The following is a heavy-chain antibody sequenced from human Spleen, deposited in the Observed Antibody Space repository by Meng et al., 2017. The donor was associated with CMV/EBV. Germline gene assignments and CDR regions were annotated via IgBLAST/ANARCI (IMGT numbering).Heavy chain of an antibody. Sequence: QVQLQQWGAGLLKPSETLSLTCAVYGGSFSGYYWSWIRQPPGKGLEWIGEINHSGSTNYNPSLKSRVTISVDTSKNQFSLKLSSVTAADTAVYYCARGQLVRRYSWFDPWGQVTLVTVSS. CDR2: INHSGST. CDR3: ARGQLVRRYSWFDP. CDR1: GGSFSGYY. D-gene: IGHD6-13*01. V-gene: IGHV4-34*01. J-gene: IGHJ5*02.